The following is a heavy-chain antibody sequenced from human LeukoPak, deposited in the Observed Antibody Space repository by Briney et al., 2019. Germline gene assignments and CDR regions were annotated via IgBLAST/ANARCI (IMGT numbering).Heavy chain of an antibody. CDR1: GYTFTSYV. J-gene: IGHJ4*02. V-gene: IGHV1-18*01. Sequence: ASVKVSCKASGYTFTSYVISWVRQAPGQGLEWMGWISAYNGNTNYVQKLQGRVTMTTDTSTSTAYMELRSLRSDDTAVYYCARDRRRWEPTGLSDYWGQGTLVTVSS. CDR2: ISAYNGNT. D-gene: IGHD1-26*01. CDR3: ARDRRRWEPTGLSDY.